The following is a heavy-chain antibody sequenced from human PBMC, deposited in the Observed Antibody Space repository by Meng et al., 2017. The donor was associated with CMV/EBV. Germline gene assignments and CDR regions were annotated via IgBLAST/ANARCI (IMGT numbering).Heavy chain of an antibody. D-gene: IGHD3-3*01. CDR2: IYHSGST. CDR3: AREGSDSIFGVASHLNWFDP. V-gene: IGHV4-4*02. CDR1: GGSISSSNW. J-gene: IGHJ5*02. Sequence: GSLRLSCAVSGGSISSSNWWSWVRQPPGKGLEWIGEIYHSGSTNYNPSLKSRVTISVDKSKNQFSLKLSSVTAADTAVYYCAREGSDSIFGVASHLNWFDPWGQGTLVTVSS.